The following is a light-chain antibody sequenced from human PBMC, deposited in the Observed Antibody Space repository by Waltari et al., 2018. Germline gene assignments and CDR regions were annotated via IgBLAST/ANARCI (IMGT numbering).Light chain of an antibody. CDR1: SGHSNYA. CDR2: INSDGSH. CDR3: QTWGTGWV. V-gene: IGLV4-69*01. J-gene: IGLJ3*02. Sequence: QLVLTQSPSASASLGASVKLTCTLSSGHSNYAIAWHQQQPGKGPRFLMKINSDGSHNKGDGIPERFSGSTSGAERYLTISSLQSEDGAAYFCQTWGTGWVFGGGTKLTVL.